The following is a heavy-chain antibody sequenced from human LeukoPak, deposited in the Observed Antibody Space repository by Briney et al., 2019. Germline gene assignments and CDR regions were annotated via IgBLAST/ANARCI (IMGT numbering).Heavy chain of an antibody. CDR1: GYTFTSYG. V-gene: IGHV1-18*01. Sequence: ASVKVSCKASGYTFTSYGLSWVRQAPGQGLEWMGWISTYNDNTHYAQKFQGRVTMTTDTSTNTAYMELRSLRSDDSAVYYCAREMAVAGSGVIDSWGQGTLVTVSS. J-gene: IGHJ4*02. D-gene: IGHD6-19*01. CDR2: ISTYNDNT. CDR3: AREMAVAGSGVIDS.